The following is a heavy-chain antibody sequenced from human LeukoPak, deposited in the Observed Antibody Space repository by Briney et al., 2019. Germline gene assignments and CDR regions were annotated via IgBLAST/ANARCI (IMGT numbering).Heavy chain of an antibody. Sequence: SETLSLTCTVSGGSISSGDYYWSWISQPPGKGLEWIGYIYYSGSTYYNPSLKSRVTISVDTSKNQFSLKLSSVTAADTAVYYCASEKIQLHFDYWGQGTLVTVSS. CDR1: GGSISSGDYY. CDR2: IYYSGST. CDR3: ASEKIQLHFDY. V-gene: IGHV4-30-4*08. J-gene: IGHJ4*02. D-gene: IGHD5-18*01.